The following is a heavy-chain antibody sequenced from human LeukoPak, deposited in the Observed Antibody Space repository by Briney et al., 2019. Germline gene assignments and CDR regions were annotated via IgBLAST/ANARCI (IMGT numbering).Heavy chain of an antibody. CDR1: GGSLSSGDYY. V-gene: IGHV4-30-4*01. CDR2: IYYSGST. J-gene: IGHJ6*02. CDR3: ARDSSGYYYGMDV. Sequence: SQTLSLTRTVSGGSLSSGDYYWSWIRQPPGKGLEWIGYIYYSGSTYYNPSLKSRVTISVDTSKNQFSLKLSSVTAADTAVYYCARDSSGYYYGMDVWGQGTTVTVSS. D-gene: IGHD3-22*01.